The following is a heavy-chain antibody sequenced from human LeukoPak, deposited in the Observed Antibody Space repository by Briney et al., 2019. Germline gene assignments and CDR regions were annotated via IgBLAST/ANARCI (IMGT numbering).Heavy chain of an antibody. CDR2: IIPILGIA. J-gene: IGHJ6*02. Sequence: SVKVSCKASGYTFTSYDISWVRQAPGQGLEWMGRIIPILGIANYAQKFQGRVTITADKSTSTAYMELSSLRSEDTAVYYCARYQNNYGMDVWGQGTTVTVSS. CDR1: GYTFTSYD. V-gene: IGHV1-69*04. CDR3: ARYQNNYGMDV.